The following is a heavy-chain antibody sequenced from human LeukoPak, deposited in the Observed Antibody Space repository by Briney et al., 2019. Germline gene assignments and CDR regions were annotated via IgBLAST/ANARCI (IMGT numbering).Heavy chain of an antibody. D-gene: IGHD3-22*01. Sequence: SVKVSCKASGGTFSSYAISWVRQAPGQGLEWMGRIIPILGIANYAQKFQGRVTITADKSTSTAYMELSSLRSEDTAVYYCARDSWYYYDSSGYYSLDYWGQGTLVTVSS. V-gene: IGHV1-69*04. CDR3: ARDSWYYYDSSGYYSLDY. CDR1: GGTFSSYA. CDR2: IIPILGIA. J-gene: IGHJ4*02.